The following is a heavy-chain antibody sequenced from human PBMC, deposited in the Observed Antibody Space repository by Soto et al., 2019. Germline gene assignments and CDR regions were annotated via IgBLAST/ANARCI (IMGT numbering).Heavy chain of an antibody. V-gene: IGHV4-59*01. D-gene: IGHD1-1*01. CDR1: GGSISSYY. CDR2: IYYSGST. J-gene: IGHJ4*02. Sequence: PSETLSHTNTGSGGSISSYYWSWCRQPPGKGLEWIGYIYYSGSTNYNPSLKSRVTISVDTSKNQFSLKLSSVTAADTAVYYCARLGHLDYYWAQGTPVTVYS. CDR3: ARLGHLDYY.